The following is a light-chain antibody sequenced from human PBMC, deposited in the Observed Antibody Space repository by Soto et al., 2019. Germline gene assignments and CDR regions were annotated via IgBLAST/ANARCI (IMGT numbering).Light chain of an antibody. V-gene: IGKV3-15*01. CDR3: QQYNTWHRKMA. J-gene: IGKJ1*01. Sequence: VVTQSPATLSLFPGETATLSCRASQSVTSDLAWYQQRPGQAPRLLIYVAPTRTTGIPARFRGSGSGTEFRLTISSLQSEDFATYYCQQYNTWHRKMAFGRGTKVEIK. CDR1: QSVTSD. CDR2: VAP.